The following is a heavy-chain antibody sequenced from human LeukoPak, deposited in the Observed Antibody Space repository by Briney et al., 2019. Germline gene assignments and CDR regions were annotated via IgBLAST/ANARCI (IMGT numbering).Heavy chain of an antibody. D-gene: IGHD4-11*01. CDR2: IWYDGIKM. CDR3: AKDLSDYTGGFDY. J-gene: IGHJ4*02. CDR1: GFTFSAYG. Sequence: GSSLRLSCAASGFTFSAYGMHWVRQAPGKGLEWVAVIWYDGIKMYYADSVKGRFTISRDNSKNTLYLQMNSLRAEDTAVYYCAKDLSDYTGGFDYWGQGTLVTVSS. V-gene: IGHV3-33*06.